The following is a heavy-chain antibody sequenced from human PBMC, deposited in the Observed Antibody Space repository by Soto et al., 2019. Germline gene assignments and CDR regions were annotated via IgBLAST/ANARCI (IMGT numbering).Heavy chain of an antibody. CDR3: ASRGSSGPF. D-gene: IGHD3-22*01. CDR1: GGSITNTDW. Sequence: SETLSLTCAVSGGSITNTDWWTWVRQPPGMGLEWVGDISLSGNTNYNPSLEGRAAISLGKSRNQFSLILNSVTAADTAVYYCASRGSSGPFWSQGTLVTAPQ. J-gene: IGHJ4*02. V-gene: IGHV4-4*02. CDR2: ISLSGNT.